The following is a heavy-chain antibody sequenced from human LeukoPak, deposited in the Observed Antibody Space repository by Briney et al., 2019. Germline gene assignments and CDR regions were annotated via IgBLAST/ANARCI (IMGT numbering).Heavy chain of an antibody. D-gene: IGHD3-22*01. CDR1: GFTVSSNY. Sequence: GGSLRLSCAASGFTVSSNYMSWVRQAPGKGLEWVSVIYSGGSTYYADSVKGRFTISRDNSKNTLYLQMNSLRAEDTAVYYCTTPIGPAGYYYGMVVWGQGTTVTVSS. CDR3: TTPIGPAGYYYGMVV. V-gene: IGHV3-66*04. J-gene: IGHJ6*02. CDR2: IYSGGST.